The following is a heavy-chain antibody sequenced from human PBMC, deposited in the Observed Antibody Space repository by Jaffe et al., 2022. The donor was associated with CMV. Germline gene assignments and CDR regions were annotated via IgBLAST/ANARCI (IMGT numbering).Heavy chain of an antibody. D-gene: IGHD3-10*01. V-gene: IGHV4-34*01. Sequence: QVQLQQWGAGLLKPSETLSLTCAVYGGSFSGYYWSWIRQPPGKGLEWIGEINHSGSTNYNPSLKSRVTISVDTSKNQFSLKLSSVTAADTAVYYCARGRHQPFYYGSGSYKTTWRPHYYYYYMDVWGKGTTVTVSS. CDR2: INHSGST. CDR1: GGSFSGYY. J-gene: IGHJ6*03. CDR3: ARGRHQPFYYGSGSYKTTWRPHYYYYYMDV.